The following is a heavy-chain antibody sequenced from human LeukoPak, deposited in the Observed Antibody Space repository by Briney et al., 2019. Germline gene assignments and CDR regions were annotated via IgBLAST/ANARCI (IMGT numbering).Heavy chain of an antibody. CDR2: ISYDGSNK. V-gene: IGHV3-30-3*01. J-gene: IGHJ6*02. CDR1: GFTFNNYA. CDR3: ARDGGIIRFGGQDV. D-gene: IGHD3-16*01. Sequence: GRSLRLSCAASGFTFNNYAMHWVRQAPGKGLEWVAVISYDGSNKYYADSEKGRFTISRDTSRNTLYLQMNSLRAEATAVYYCARDGGIIRFGGQDVWGQGTTVIVS.